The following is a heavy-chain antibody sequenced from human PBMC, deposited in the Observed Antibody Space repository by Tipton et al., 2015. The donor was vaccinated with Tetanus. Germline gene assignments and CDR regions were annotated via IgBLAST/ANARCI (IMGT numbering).Heavy chain of an antibody. D-gene: IGHD3-22*01. CDR2: IYFSGST. V-gene: IGHV4-39*01. CDR1: GASISNSSSY. Sequence: TLSLTRTVSGASISNSSSYWGWIRQSPGKGLEWIGNIYFSGSTYYNPSLKSRVTISVDTSKNQFSLRLNSVTAADTAVYYCAKLFRVRARGITMVVVVPPGYFDYWGQGTLVTVSS. CDR3: AKLFRVRARGITMVVVVPPGYFDY. J-gene: IGHJ4*02.